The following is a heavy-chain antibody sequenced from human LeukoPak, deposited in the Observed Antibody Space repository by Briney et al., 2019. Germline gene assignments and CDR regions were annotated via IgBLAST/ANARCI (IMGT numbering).Heavy chain of an antibody. CDR2: MNPNTGNT. CDR3: ATIYYDILTGYEGDYYYYMDV. D-gene: IGHD3-9*01. V-gene: IGHV1-8*03. CDR1: GYTFSSYD. Sequence: ASVKVSCKASGYTFSSYDVNWVRQATGQGLEWMGWMNPNTGNTGYAHKFQGRVTITRNTSISTAHMELSSLRSVDTAVYYCATIYYDILTGYEGDYYYYMDVWGKGTTVTVSS. J-gene: IGHJ6*03.